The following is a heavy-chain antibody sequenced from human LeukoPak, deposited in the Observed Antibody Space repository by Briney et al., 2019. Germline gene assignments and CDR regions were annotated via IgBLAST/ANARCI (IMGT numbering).Heavy chain of an antibody. CDR2: ISGSGTST. J-gene: IGHJ4*02. CDR3: AKGSKGTYDH. Sequence: GGSLRLSCAVSGFTFSNYVMTWVRQAPGKGLEWVSSISGSGTSTYYADSVKGRFTISRDNSKNTLYLQIYSLRAEDTAIYYCAKGSKGTYDHWGQGTLVTVSS. CDR1: GFTFSNYV. V-gene: IGHV3-23*01.